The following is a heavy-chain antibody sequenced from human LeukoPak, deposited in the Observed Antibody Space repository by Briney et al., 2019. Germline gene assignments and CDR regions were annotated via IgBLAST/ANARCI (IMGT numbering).Heavy chain of an antibody. V-gene: IGHV5-51*01. CDR2: IYPGDSDT. CDR1: GYSFTRYW. CDR3: ARRYCFSTSCYEGLDY. Sequence: GESLKISCKGSGYSFTRYWIGWVRQMPGKGLEWMGIIYPGDSDTRYSPSFQGQVTISADKSISTAYLQWSSLKASDTAMYYCARRYCFSTSCYEGLDYWGQGTLVTVSS. D-gene: IGHD2-2*01. J-gene: IGHJ4*02.